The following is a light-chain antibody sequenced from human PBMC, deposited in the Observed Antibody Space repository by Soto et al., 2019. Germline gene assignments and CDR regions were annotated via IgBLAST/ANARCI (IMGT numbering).Light chain of an antibody. CDR3: QQRGSWPPLT. V-gene: IGKV3-11*01. CDR2: DSS. Sequence: EVVLTQSPATLPLSPGERATLSCRASQSVANYIAWYQQRPGQSPRLLIYDSSNRATGIPARFTGSGSGTDFTLTISSLEPEDFAVYYCQQRGSWPPLTFGGWTKVEIK. J-gene: IGKJ4*01. CDR1: QSVANY.